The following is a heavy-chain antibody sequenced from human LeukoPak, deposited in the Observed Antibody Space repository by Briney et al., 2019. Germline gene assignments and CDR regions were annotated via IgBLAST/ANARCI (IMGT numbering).Heavy chain of an antibody. CDR1: GGSFSGYY. Sequence: SETLSLTCAVYGGSFSGYYWSWIRQPPGKGLEWIGEINHSGSTNYNPSLKSRVTTSVDTSKNQFSLKLSSVTAADTAVYYCARDRNYYDSSGYYQSFDYWGQGTLVTVSS. J-gene: IGHJ4*02. D-gene: IGHD3-22*01. CDR2: INHSGST. V-gene: IGHV4-34*01. CDR3: ARDRNYYDSSGYYQSFDY.